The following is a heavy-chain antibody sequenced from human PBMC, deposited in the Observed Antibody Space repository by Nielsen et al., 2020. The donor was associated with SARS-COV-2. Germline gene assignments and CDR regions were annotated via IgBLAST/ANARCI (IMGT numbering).Heavy chain of an antibody. V-gene: IGHV1-2*06. CDR3: ARTKWLVQWYFDL. J-gene: IGHJ2*01. D-gene: IGHD6-19*01. CDR2: INPNSGGT. CDR1: GYTLTELS. Sequence: ASVKVSCKVSGYTLTELSMHWVRQPPGKGLEWMGRINPNSGGTNYAQKFQGRVTMTRDTSISTAYMELSRLRSDDTAVYYCARTKWLVQWYFDLWGRGTLVTVSS.